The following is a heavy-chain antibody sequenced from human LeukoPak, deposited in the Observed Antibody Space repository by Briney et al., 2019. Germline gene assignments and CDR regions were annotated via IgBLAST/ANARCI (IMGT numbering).Heavy chain of an antibody. CDR3: ARYIEGNYYSALDY. J-gene: IGHJ4*02. V-gene: IGHV3-23*01. CDR2: ISDSGGSS. Sequence: GGSLRLSCAASGFTFSSYAMTWVRQAPGKGLECVSRISDSGGSSYYADSVKGRFTISRDNSKNTLYLQMNSLRAEDTAVYYCARYIEGNYYSALDYWGQGTLVTVSS. D-gene: IGHD2-15*01. CDR1: GFTFSSYA.